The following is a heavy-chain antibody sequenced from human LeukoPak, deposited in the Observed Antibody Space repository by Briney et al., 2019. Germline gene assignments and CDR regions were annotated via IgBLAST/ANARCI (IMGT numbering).Heavy chain of an antibody. CDR1: GFTVSSNY. D-gene: IGHD3-22*01. V-gene: IGHV3-53*01. Sequence: GGSLRLSCAASGFTVSSNYMSWVRQAPGKGLEWVSVIYSGGSTYYADSGKGRFTISRDNSKNTLYLQMNSLRAEDTAVYYCARDYYDSSGYNHHYWGQGTLVTVSS. CDR3: ARDYYDSSGYNHHY. CDR2: IYSGGST. J-gene: IGHJ4*02.